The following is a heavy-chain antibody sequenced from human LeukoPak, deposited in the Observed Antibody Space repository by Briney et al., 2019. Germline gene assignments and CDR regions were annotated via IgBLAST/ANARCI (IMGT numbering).Heavy chain of an antibody. Sequence: SETLSLTCTVSGGSISSSTYYWGWIRQPPGKGLEWIGSFYYSGGTYYNPSLKSRVTISVDTSKNQFSLKLSSVTAAGTAVYYCARLLLQSESSMVAPVGAFDIWGQGTMVTVSS. CDR3: ARLLLQSESSMVAPVGAFDI. J-gene: IGHJ3*02. CDR2: FYYSGGT. V-gene: IGHV4-39*01. CDR1: GGSISSSTYY. D-gene: IGHD2-15*01.